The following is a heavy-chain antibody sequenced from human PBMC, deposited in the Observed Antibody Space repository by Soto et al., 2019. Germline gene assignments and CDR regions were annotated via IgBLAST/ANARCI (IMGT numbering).Heavy chain of an antibody. J-gene: IGHJ6*02. CDR3: VRRGYGPGFPYYYGMDV. D-gene: IGHD3-10*01. CDR2: IYYSGST. Sequence: PSETLSLTCTVSGVAMSSYYWSWIRQPPGKGLEWIGYIYYSGSTNYNPSLKSRVTMSVDTPKNQFSLKLSSVTAADTAVYYCVRRGYGPGFPYYYGMDVWCQCTTVT. CDR1: GVAMSSYY. V-gene: IGHV4-59*01.